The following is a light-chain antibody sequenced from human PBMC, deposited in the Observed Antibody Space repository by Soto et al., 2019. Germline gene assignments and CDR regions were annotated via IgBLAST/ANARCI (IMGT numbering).Light chain of an antibody. J-gene: IGLJ1*01. Sequence: QSVLTQPASVSGSPGQSITISCTGTSSDVGSYNYVSWYQQHPGKAPKVMIYDVSNRPSGVSCRFSGSKSGNTASLTISGLQAEDEADYYCSSYTTSSTYVFGTGTKVTVL. V-gene: IGLV2-14*01. CDR3: SSYTTSSTYV. CDR2: DVS. CDR1: SSDVGSYNY.